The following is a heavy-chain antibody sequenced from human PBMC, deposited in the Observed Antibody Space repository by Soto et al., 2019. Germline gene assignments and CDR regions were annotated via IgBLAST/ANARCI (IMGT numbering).Heavy chain of an antibody. J-gene: IGHJ6*02. D-gene: IGHD6-6*01. Sequence: TLSLTCAGCGGSISSGGYSWSWIRQPPGKGLEWIGYIYHIGSTYYNPSLKSRVTISVDRSKNQFSLKLSSVTAADTAVYYFARLGRRGSSSKDSSSEYGMDVWGQGTTVTVSS. V-gene: IGHV4-30-2*01. CDR1: GGSISSGGYS. CDR2: IYHIGST. CDR3: ARLGRRGSSSKDSSSEYGMDV.